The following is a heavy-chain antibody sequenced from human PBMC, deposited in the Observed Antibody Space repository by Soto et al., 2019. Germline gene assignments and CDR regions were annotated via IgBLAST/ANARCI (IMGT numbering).Heavy chain of an antibody. V-gene: IGHV3-30*03. D-gene: IGHD3-3*01. CDR2: ISYDGNTA. Sequence: QVELVESGGGVVQPGRSLRLSCGASGFTFNTSGMHWVRQAPDGGLEWVAVISYDGNTAYYGDSVKGRFTISRDNSKNTLYLQLNSLRSEDTAIYYCATNVRVPTYEYYGMDVWGQGTTVIVS. J-gene: IGHJ6*02. CDR1: GFTFNTSG. CDR3: ATNVRVPTYEYYGMDV.